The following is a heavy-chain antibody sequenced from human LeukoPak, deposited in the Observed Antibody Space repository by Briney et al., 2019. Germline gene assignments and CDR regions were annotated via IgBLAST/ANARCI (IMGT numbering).Heavy chain of an antibody. J-gene: IGHJ5*02. D-gene: IGHD3-3*01. CDR2: IYYSGST. Sequence: PSETLSLTCTVSGGSISSSSYYWGWIRQPPGKGLEWIGSIYYSGSTYYNPSLKSRVTISVDTSKNQFSLKLSSVTAADTAVYYCARHGPEQFLEWLLLDWFDPWGQGTLVTVSS. CDR3: ARHGPEQFLEWLLLDWFDP. V-gene: IGHV4-39*01. CDR1: GGSISSSSYY.